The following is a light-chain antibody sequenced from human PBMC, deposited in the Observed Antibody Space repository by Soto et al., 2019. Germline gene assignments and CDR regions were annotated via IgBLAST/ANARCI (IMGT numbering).Light chain of an antibody. Sequence: VLTQPPSASGSPGQSVTISCTGTKNDIGVYDFVSWYQHHPGKAPRLIIYEVVQRPSGVPDRFSGSKSGNTASLTVSGLQAADEADYFCKSYAGSNTYVFGSGTKVTV. CDR1: KNDIGVYDF. CDR3: KSYAGSNTYV. CDR2: EVV. V-gene: IGLV2-8*01. J-gene: IGLJ1*01.